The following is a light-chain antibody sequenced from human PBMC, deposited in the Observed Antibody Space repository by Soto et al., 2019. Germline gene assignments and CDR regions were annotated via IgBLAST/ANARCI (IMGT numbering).Light chain of an antibody. CDR2: YMS. V-gene: IGKV3-11*01. J-gene: IGKJ1*01. CDR3: HQRQSWPRT. CDR1: QYVGSR. Sequence: EIVLPQSPATLSSSPGETATLSCRASQYVGSRLAWYQHKPGQAPRLLIYYMSKKATGIPARFSGSGSGTDFTLTISSLAPDDFALYYCHQRQSWPRTFGQGTKVEIK.